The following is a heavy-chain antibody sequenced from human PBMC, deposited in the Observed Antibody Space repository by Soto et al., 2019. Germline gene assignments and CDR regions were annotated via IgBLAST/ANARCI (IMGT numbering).Heavy chain of an antibody. CDR2: INPTGGDT. CDR1: GYTFTTYF. V-gene: IGHV1-46*01. J-gene: IGHJ6*02. Sequence: QVQLVQSGAEVKKPGASVQVCGKTSGYTFTTYFMHWVRQAPGQGFEWMGRINPTGGDTAYAQKFQGRVTVTRDTSTSTVYIELGGLTSKDTAVYYCARGSYASNVFIMDVWGHGTTVTVSS. D-gene: IGHD4-4*01. CDR3: ARGSYASNVFIMDV.